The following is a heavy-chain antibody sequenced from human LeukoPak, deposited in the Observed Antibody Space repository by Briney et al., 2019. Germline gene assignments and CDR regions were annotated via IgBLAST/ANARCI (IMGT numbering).Heavy chain of an antibody. CDR1: GFTFRTYS. J-gene: IGHJ4*02. V-gene: IGHV3-21*06. D-gene: IGHD2-8*01. CDR3: ARVGADTNYAPDY. Sequence: GGSLRLSCAASGFTFRTYSMNWVRQAPGKGLEWGSSISSTSSYIYYADSLKGRFTISRDNGKSSLYLQMDSLRAEDTAVYYCARVGADTNYAPDYRGQGTLVTVSS. CDR2: ISSTSSYI.